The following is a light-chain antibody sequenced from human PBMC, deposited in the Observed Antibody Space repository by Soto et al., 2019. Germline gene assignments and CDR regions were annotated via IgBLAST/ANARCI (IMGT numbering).Light chain of an antibody. V-gene: IGKV1-5*03. Sequence: DIQMTQSPSTLSASVGDRVTITCRASQSISTWLSWYQQKPGKAPKVLIYKASNLQSGVSSRFSGSGSGTEFTPHHRSLPPDDFATYYCQDYNSWTFGQGTKVEI. CDR3: QDYNSWT. CDR1: QSISTW. CDR2: KAS. J-gene: IGKJ1*01.